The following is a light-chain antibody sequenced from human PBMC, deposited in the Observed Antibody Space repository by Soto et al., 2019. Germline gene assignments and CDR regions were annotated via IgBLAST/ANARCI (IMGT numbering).Light chain of an antibody. CDR3: SSYTSSSNV. Sequence: QSVLTQPASVYGSPGQSITISCTGTSSDVGGYNYVSWYQQHPGKAPKLMIYDVSNRPSGVSNRFSGSKSGNTASLTISGLQAEDEADYYCSSYTSSSNVFGTGTRSPS. V-gene: IGLV2-14*01. CDR1: SSDVGGYNY. CDR2: DVS. J-gene: IGLJ1*01.